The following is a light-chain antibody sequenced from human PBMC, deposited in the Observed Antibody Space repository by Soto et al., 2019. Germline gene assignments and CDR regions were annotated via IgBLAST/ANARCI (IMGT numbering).Light chain of an antibody. J-gene: IGLJ2*01. V-gene: IGLV2-23*01. CDR2: AGS. CDR1: SSDIWTHNL. CDR3: CAXXXXXXXX. Sequence: QSALTQTASVSGSPGQSITLSCTGTSSDIWTHNLVSWYQQHPGKAPKLMLYAGSERPSGVSDRFSGSTSGNTASLTISGLQAEDEADYYCCAXXXXXXXXFGG.